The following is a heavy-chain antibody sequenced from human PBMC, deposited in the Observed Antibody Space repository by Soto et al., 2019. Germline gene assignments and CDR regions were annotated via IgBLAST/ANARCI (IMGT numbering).Heavy chain of an antibody. Sequence: VQLVETGGELIQPGGSLRLSCAASGFTVSSKYMSWVRQAPGKGLEWVSVIWSAGLIYYADSVRGRFTISRDISKNILYLEMTSLRADDTAVYDCAREAPMDVWGQGTTVTVSS. CDR2: IWSAGLI. V-gene: IGHV3-53*02. CDR3: AREAPMDV. CDR1: GFTVSSKY. J-gene: IGHJ6*02.